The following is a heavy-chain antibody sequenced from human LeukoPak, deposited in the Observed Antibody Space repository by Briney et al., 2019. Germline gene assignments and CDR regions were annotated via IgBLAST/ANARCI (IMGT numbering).Heavy chain of an antibody. V-gene: IGHV3-48*02. Sequence: GGSLILSCAASGFTFSSYSMNWVRQAPGKGLEWVSYISTSGTTLYYADSVKGRFTISKDNAKNSLYLQMNSLRDEDTAVYYCARVSRGYDRTGYFDYWGQGTLVTVSS. CDR3: ARVSRGYDRTGYFDY. J-gene: IGHJ4*02. CDR2: ISTSGTTL. CDR1: GFTFSSYS. D-gene: IGHD3-22*01.